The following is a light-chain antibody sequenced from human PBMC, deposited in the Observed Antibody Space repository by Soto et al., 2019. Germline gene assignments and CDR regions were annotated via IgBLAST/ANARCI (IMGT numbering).Light chain of an antibody. CDR3: SSYTSSSLYV. J-gene: IGLJ1*01. CDR2: DVS. Sequence: SALTQPGWESGSLGESIATSCTRTNSDVGGYDYVSWYQHHPGKAPKLMIYDVSNRPSGVSNRFSGSKSGNTASLTISWLQAEDEADYYCSSYTSSSLYVFGSGTKVTVL. V-gene: IGLV2-14*03. CDR1: NSDVGGYDY.